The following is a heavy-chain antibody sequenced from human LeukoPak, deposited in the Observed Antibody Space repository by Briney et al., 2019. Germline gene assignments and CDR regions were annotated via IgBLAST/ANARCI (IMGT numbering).Heavy chain of an antibody. Sequence: ASVKVSCKASGYTFTTYGISWVRQAPGQGLEWMGWISAYDGNTNYAQKFQDRVTMTTDTSTSTACMELRSLRSDDTAVYYCARVMFVLGSYHIEDYWGQGTLVTVSS. CDR2: ISAYDGNT. CDR1: GYTFTTYG. D-gene: IGHD3-16*02. J-gene: IGHJ4*02. V-gene: IGHV1-18*04. CDR3: ARVMFVLGSYHIEDY.